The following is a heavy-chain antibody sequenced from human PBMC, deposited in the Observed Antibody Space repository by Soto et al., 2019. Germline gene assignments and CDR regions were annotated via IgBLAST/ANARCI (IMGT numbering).Heavy chain of an antibody. CDR3: ATGSAGTYDLDS. V-gene: IGHV3-23*01. CDR2: ISRSGGST. D-gene: IGHD6-19*01. Sequence: EVQLLESGGGLVQPGGSLRLSCAASGVTFSTYAMSWVRQAPGKGLEWVSAISRSGGSTYYADSVKGRFTVSRDNPENMPYLQINSLRAEDTAVYFCATGSAGTYDLDSRGQGTLVTVSS. CDR1: GVTFSTYA. J-gene: IGHJ4*02.